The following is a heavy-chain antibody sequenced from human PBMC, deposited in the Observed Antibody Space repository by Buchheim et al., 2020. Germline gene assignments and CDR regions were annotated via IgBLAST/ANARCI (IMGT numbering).Heavy chain of an antibody. D-gene: IGHD1-14*01. V-gene: IGHV4-4*02. J-gene: IGHJ5*02. CDR1: GGSISSSNW. CDR2: IYHSGST. Sequence: QVQLQESGPGLVKPSGTLSLTCAVSGGSISSSNWWSWVRQPPGKGLEWIGEIYHSGSTNYNPSLKSRGTISVDKSKNQCTPKLSSVTAADTAVYYCARFTDWPNHPNWFDPWGQGTL. CDR3: ARFTDWPNHPNWFDP.